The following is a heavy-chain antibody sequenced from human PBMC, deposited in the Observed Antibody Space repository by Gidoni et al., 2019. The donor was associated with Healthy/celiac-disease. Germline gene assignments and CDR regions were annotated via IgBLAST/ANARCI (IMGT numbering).Heavy chain of an antibody. CDR1: GYSFTSYW. CDR2: IYPGDSDT. J-gene: IGHJ4*02. V-gene: IGHV5-51*03. D-gene: IGHD2-8*01. Sequence: EVQLVQSGAEVQKPGETLQTSCKGSGYSFTSYWIGWVRQMPVKGLGWVGSIYPGDSDTSYSPAFQAQVTISADKSISTAYLQWSSLKASDTAMYYCARGVSLDYWGQGTLVTVSS. CDR3: ARGVSLDY.